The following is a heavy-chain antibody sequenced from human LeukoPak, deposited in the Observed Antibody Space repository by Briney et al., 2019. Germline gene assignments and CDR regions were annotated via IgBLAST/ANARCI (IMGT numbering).Heavy chain of an antibody. CDR3: ARGYYDILTGYSRGPYYFDY. J-gene: IGHJ4*02. CDR1: GYTFTSYG. Sequence: ASVKVSCKASGYTFTSYGISWVRQAPGQGLEWMGWISAYNGNTNYAQKLQGRVTMTTDTSTSTAYMELRSLRSDDTAVYYCARGYYDILTGYSRGPYYFDYWGQGTLVTVSS. D-gene: IGHD3-9*01. V-gene: IGHV1-18*01. CDR2: ISAYNGNT.